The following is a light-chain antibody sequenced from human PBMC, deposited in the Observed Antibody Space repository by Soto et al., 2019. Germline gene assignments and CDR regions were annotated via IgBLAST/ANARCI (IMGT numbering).Light chain of an antibody. CDR1: QSVSSSY. V-gene: IGKV3-20*01. CDR2: GAS. CDR3: QQYGSSPFP. J-gene: IGKJ3*01. Sequence: EIVLTQSPGTLSLSPGERATLSCRASQSVSSSYLAWYQQKPGQAPRLLIYGASSMATGITDRFSGSGSGTDFTLTISRLEPEDFAVYYCQQYGSSPFPFVPGTKVDIK.